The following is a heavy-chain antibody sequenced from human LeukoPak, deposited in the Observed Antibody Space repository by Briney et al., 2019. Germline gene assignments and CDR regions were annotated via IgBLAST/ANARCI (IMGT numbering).Heavy chain of an antibody. J-gene: IGHJ4*02. Sequence: GGSLRLSCAASGFTFSSYAMHWVRQAPGKGLEWVAVISYDGSNKYYADSVKGRFTISRDNSKNTLYLQMNSLRAEDTAVYYCARDLSGSYDYWGQGTLVTVSS. V-gene: IGHV3-30*04. CDR1: GFTFSSYA. CDR3: ARDLSGSYDY. CDR2: ISYDGSNK. D-gene: IGHD3-10*01.